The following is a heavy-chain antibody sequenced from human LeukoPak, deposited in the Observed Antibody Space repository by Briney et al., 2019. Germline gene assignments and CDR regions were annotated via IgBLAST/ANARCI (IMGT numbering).Heavy chain of an antibody. CDR3: ARDIAAAGPDYYYYYYMDV. D-gene: IGHD6-13*01. Sequence: GGSLRLSCAASGFTFSSYSMNWVRQAPGKGLEWVSSISSSSLYIYYADSVKGRFTISRDNAKNSLYLQMNSLRAEDTAVYYCARDIAAAGPDYYYYYYMDVWGKGTTVTVSS. J-gene: IGHJ6*03. CDR2: ISSSSLYI. CDR1: GFTFSSYS. V-gene: IGHV3-21*01.